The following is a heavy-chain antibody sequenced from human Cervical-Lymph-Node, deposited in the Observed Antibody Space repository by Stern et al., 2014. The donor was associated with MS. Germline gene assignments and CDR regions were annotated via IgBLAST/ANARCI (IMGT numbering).Heavy chain of an antibody. CDR3: ARAWHGGTVSTITAFDV. V-gene: IGHV1-69*06. CDR1: GCTFSSYA. D-gene: IGHD5/OR15-5a*01. CDR2: IIPIFASA. J-gene: IGHJ3*01. Sequence: QVQLVQSGAEVKKPGSSVKVSCKASGCTFSSYAISWVRQAPGQGLEWMGGIIPIFASANTSQKCQGRFTITADKTTSTAYMELSSLTSEDTAIYYCARAWHGGTVSTITAFDVWGQGTMVTVSS.